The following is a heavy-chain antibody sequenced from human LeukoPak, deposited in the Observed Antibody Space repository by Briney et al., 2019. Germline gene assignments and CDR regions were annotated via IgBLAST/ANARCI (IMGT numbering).Heavy chain of an antibody. V-gene: IGHV3-30*18. CDR3: AKGSYSSGWYD. D-gene: IGHD6-13*01. CDR1: GFTFSSYG. CDR2: ISYDGSNK. Sequence: GGSLRLSCAASGFTFSSYGMHWVRQAPGKGLEWVAVISYDGSNKYYADSVKGRFTISRDNPKNTVSLQMNSLRADDTAVYYCAKGSYSSGWYDWGQGTLVTVSS. J-gene: IGHJ4*02.